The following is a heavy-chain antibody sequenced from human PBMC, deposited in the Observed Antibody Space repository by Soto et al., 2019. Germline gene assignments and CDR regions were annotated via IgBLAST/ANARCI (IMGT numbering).Heavy chain of an antibody. CDR3: VKDSKLWFGESLFDY. J-gene: IGHJ4*02. Sequence: PGGSLRLSCAASGFTFSSYAMSWVRQAPGKGLEWVSAISGSGGSTYYADSVKGRFTISRDNSKNTLYLQMNSLRAEDTAVYYCVKDSKLWFGESLFDYWAQGTLVPVSS. CDR1: GFTFSSYA. V-gene: IGHV3-23*01. D-gene: IGHD3-10*01. CDR2: ISGSGGST.